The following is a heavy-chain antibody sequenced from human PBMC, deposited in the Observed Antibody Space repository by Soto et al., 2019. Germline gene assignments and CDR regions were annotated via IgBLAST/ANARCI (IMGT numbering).Heavy chain of an antibody. Sequence: QVQLVQSGAEVKKPGSSVMVTCKASGGAFSDYAFSWVRQAPGQGLEWLGGIMPIFRAPDYAQKFQGRVTTTADVFTRTAYMEMNSLRSEDTAVYYCASWLKGPDIGNYYYGMDVWGQGTTATVS. D-gene: IGHD2-15*01. CDR2: IMPIFRAP. CDR3: ASWLKGPDIGNYYYGMDV. J-gene: IGHJ6*02. CDR1: GGAFSDYA. V-gene: IGHV1-69*12.